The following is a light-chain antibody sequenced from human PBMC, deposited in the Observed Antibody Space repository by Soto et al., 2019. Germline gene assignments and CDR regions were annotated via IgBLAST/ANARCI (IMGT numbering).Light chain of an antibody. J-gene: IGKJ5*01. V-gene: IGKV3-11*01. Sequence: IGLTQSASTLSLYPRERATLSCRASQSVSSYLAWYQQKPGQAPRLPIYDASNRATGIPARFSGSGSGTDFTLTISSLEPEDFAIYYCQQRKKWQVTFGQGTRLEIK. CDR3: QQRKKWQVT. CDR1: QSVSSY. CDR2: DAS.